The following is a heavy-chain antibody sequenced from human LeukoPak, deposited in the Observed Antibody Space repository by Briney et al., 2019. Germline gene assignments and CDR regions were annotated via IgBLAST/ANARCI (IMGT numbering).Heavy chain of an antibody. V-gene: IGHV4-34*01. D-gene: IGHD5-18*01. Sequence: KTSETLSLTYAVYGGSFSGYYRSWIRQPPGKGLEWIGEINHSGSTNYNPSLKSRVTISVDTSKNQFSLKLSSVTAADTAVCYCARGARGSYAYWGQGTLVTVSS. J-gene: IGHJ4*02. CDR3: ARGARGSYAY. CDR2: INHSGST. CDR1: GGSFSGYY.